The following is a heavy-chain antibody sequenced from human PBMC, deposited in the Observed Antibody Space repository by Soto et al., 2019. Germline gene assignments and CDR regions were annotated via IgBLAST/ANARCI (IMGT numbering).Heavy chain of an antibody. Sequence: SETLSLTCTVSGGSISSYYWSWIRQPPGKGLEWIGYIYYSGSTNYNPSLKSRITISVGTSKNQFSLKLSSVTTADTAVYYCARDPGYCSGGSCYPSWFDPWGQGAPVTVS. CDR1: GGSISSYY. CDR3: ARDPGYCSGGSCYPSWFDP. D-gene: IGHD2-15*01. V-gene: IGHV4-59*01. CDR2: IYYSGST. J-gene: IGHJ5*02.